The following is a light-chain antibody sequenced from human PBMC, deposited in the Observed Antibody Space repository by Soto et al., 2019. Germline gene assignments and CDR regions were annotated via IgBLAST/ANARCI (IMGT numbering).Light chain of an antibody. V-gene: IGLV1-44*01. J-gene: IGLJ2*01. CDR1: NSNIGSNP. CDR3: AAWDDRLSDLL. Sequence: QSVLTQPPSASGTPVQRVTISCSGSNSNIGSNPVHWYQQFPGTAPKVLIYSNYQRPSGVPDRFSGSKSGTSASLAISGLRSEDEADYYCAAWDDRLSDLLFGGGT. CDR2: SNY.